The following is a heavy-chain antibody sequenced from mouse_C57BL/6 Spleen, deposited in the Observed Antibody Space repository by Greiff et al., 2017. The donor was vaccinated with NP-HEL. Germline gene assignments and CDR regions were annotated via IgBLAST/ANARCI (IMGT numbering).Heavy chain of an antibody. Sequence: EVQLVESGGGLVKPGGSLKLSCAASGFTFSSYAMSWVRQTPEKRLEWVATISDGGSYTYYPDNVKGRFTISRDNAKNNLYLQMSHLKSEDTAMDYCEGGGLGGGFDYWGQGTTLTVSS. J-gene: IGHJ2*01. CDR1: GFTFSSYA. V-gene: IGHV5-4*01. CDR2: ISDGGSYT. CDR3: EGGGLGGGFDY. D-gene: IGHD4-1*01.